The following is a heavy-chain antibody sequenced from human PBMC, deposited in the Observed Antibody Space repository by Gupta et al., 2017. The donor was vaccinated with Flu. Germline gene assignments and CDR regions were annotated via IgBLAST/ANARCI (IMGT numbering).Heavy chain of an antibody. D-gene: IGHD6-19*01. Sequence: SCTTSGITFSDDWMNWVRQAPGKGLEWVANIEEDGGEKNYVDSVKGRFTISRDNAKNSLYLQMNSLRTEDTAVYYCASGVGWLIEHWGQGTLVTVSS. CDR3: ASGVGWLIEH. CDR1: GITFSDDW. CDR2: IEEDGGEK. V-gene: IGHV3-7*01. J-gene: IGHJ4*02.